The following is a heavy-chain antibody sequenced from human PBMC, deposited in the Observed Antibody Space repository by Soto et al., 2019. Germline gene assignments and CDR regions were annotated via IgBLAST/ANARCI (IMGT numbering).Heavy chain of an antibody. J-gene: IGHJ2*01. CDR2: IIPIFGTA. CDR1: GGTFSSYA. Sequence: QVQLVQSGAEVKKPGSSVKVSCKASGGTFSSYAISWVRQAPGQGLEWMGGIIPIFGTANYAQKFQGRVRSTTAXXTSTGYMELSSLRSEDTAVYYCARRLVRPGGYFDLWGRGTLVTVSS. CDR3: ARRLVRPGGYFDL. V-gene: IGHV1-69*05. D-gene: IGHD3-10*01.